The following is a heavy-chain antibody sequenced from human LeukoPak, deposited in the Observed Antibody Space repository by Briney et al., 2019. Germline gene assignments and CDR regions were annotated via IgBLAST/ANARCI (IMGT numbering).Heavy chain of an antibody. CDR1: GGSISSGGYY. Sequence: PSETLSLTCTVSGGSISSGGYYWSWIRQHPGKGLEWIGYIYYSGSTYYNPSLKSRVTISADTSKNQFSLKLSSVTAADTAVYYCARPGRGAFDIWGQGTMVTVSS. V-gene: IGHV4-31*03. J-gene: IGHJ3*02. CDR3: ARPGRGAFDI. D-gene: IGHD3-10*01. CDR2: IYYSGST.